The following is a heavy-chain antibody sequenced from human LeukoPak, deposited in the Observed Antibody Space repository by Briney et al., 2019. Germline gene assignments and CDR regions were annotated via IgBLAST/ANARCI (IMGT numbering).Heavy chain of an antibody. D-gene: IGHD3-22*01. CDR1: GFTFSSYW. CDR3: ARAPSEIGGYYPEYFRH. J-gene: IGHJ1*01. V-gene: IGHV3-74*01. Sequence: GGSLRLSCAASGFTFSSYWMHWVRHAPGKGLVWVSRIKSDGSTNYADSVKGRFTIFRDNAKNTVSLQMNSLRAEDTGVYYCARAPSEIGGYYPEYFRHWGQGTLVTVSS. CDR2: IKSDGST.